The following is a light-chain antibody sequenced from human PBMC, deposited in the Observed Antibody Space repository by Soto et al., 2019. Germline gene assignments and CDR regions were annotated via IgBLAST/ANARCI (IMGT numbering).Light chain of an antibody. J-gene: IGKJ5*01. CDR3: QQARRFPIT. CDR2: AAS. Sequence: AIRMTQSPSSLSASTGDRVTITCRASQGISSYLAWYQQKPGKAPKLLIYAASTLQSGVPSKFSVSGSGTDFTLTISSLQPEDFAVYYCQQARRFPITFGQGTRLEIK. CDR1: QGISSY. V-gene: IGKV1-8*01.